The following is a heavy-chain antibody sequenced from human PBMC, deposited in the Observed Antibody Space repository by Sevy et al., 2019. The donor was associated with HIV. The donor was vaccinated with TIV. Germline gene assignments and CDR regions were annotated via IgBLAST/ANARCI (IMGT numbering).Heavy chain of an antibody. V-gene: IGHV1-8*01. CDR1: GYTFTSYD. CDR2: MNPNSGNT. J-gene: IGHJ4*02. CDR3: ARAYFDWSYGFRIGVLAY. D-gene: IGHD3-9*01. Sequence: ASVKVSCKASGYTFTSYDINWVRQATGQGLEWMGWMNPNSGNTGYAQKFQGRVTMTRNTSISTAYMELSSLRSEDTAVYYCARAYFDWSYGFRIGVLAYWGQGTLVTVSS.